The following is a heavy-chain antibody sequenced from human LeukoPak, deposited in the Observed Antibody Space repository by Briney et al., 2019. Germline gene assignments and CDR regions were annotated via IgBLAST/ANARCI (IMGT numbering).Heavy chain of an antibody. V-gene: IGHV4-4*07. CDR3: ARDVFVASDAFDI. CDR1: GGSISSYY. CDR2: IYTSGST. D-gene: IGHD5-12*01. Sequence: SETLSLTCTVSGGSISSYYWSWIRQPAGKGLKWIGRIYTSGSTNYNPSLKSRVTMSVDTSKNQFSLKLRSVTAADTAMYYCARDVFVASDAFDIWGHGTMVSVSS. J-gene: IGHJ3*02.